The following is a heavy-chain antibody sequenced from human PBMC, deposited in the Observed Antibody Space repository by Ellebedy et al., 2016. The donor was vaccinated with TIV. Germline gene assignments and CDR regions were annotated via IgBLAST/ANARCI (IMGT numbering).Heavy chain of an antibody. D-gene: IGHD1-20*01. CDR3: ATFRFNWNYFDS. CDR2: IKQDGSEK. J-gene: IGHJ4*02. CDR1: GFTFSSYW. Sequence: PGGSLRLSCAASGFTFSSYWMSWVRQTSGKGLEWVANIKQDGSEKYYVDSVKGRFTISRDNAKNSLHLQMNRLRAEDTAVYYCATFRFNWNYFDSWGQGTLVTVSS. V-gene: IGHV3-7*01.